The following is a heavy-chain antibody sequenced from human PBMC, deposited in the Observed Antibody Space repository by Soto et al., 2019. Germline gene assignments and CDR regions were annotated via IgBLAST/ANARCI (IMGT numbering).Heavy chain of an antibody. V-gene: IGHV4-4*07. CDR3: AREGSYSAYNFAHGIQLWSFDF. J-gene: IGHJ4*02. Sequence: PSETLSLTCTVSGGSINTFYWSWFRQPSWKGLEWIGRIFSSGSTSFNPSLESRVAMSVDTSKNHFSLNLSSVTAADMAVYYCAREGSYSAYNFAHGIQLWSFDFWGQGALVTVSS. CDR2: IFSSGST. CDR1: GGSINTFY. D-gene: IGHD5-12*01.